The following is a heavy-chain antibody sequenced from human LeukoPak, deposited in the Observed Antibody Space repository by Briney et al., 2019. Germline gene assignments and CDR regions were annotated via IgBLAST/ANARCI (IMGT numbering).Heavy chain of an antibody. J-gene: IGHJ4*02. CDR2: ISSSSSNI. CDR3: AREAGAGNDY. D-gene: IGHD1-26*01. V-gene: IGHV3-48*02. Sequence: GGSLRLSCAASGFTLRTYSMNWVCQAPGKGLEWVSYISSSSSNIYYADSVKGRFTVSRDNAKNSLYLQMNSMRDEDTAVYYCAREAGAGNDYWGQGTLVTVSS. CDR1: GFTLRTYS.